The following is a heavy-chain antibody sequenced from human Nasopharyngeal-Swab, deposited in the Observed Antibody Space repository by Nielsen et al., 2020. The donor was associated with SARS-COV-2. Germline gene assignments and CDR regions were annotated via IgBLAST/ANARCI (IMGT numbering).Heavy chain of an antibody. J-gene: IGHJ4*02. CDR3: TRCGGGCYSGRDY. CDR1: GFTFSDSA. Sequence: ESLTISCAASGFTFSDSAIHWVRQASGKGLEWDGRIRSSGNTYATAYAASVKGRFIIFRDDPTNTAYLQMNSLKTEDTAVYYCTRCGGGCYSGRDYWGQGTLVTVSS. V-gene: IGHV3-73*01. CDR2: IRSSGNTYAT. D-gene: IGHD2-15*01.